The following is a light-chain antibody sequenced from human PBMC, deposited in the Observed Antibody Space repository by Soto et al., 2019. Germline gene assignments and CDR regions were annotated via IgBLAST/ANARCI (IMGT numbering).Light chain of an antibody. CDR2: STN. Sequence: QAVVTQEPSLTVSPGGTVTLTCATSTGAVTSGYYPNWFQQKPGQAPRALIYSTNNKYSWTPARFSGSLLGGKAALTLSGVQPEDEADYYCLLYYGGQLGVFGGGTKVTV. CDR1: TGAVTSGYY. V-gene: IGLV7-43*01. CDR3: LLYYGGQLGV. J-gene: IGLJ2*01.